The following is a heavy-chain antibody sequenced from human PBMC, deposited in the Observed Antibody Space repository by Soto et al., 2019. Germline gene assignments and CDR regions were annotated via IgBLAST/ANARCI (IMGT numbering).Heavy chain of an antibody. CDR1: GGSISSYY. J-gene: IGHJ4*02. CDR2: IYYSGST. CDR3: ARLVTSRNYALDY. Sequence: SETLSLTCTVSGGSISSYYWSWIRQPPGKGLEWIGYIYYSGSTNYNPSLKSRVTISVDTSKNQFSLKLSSVTAADTAVYYCARLVTSRNYALDYWGQGTLVTVSS. V-gene: IGHV4-59*01. D-gene: IGHD2-21*02.